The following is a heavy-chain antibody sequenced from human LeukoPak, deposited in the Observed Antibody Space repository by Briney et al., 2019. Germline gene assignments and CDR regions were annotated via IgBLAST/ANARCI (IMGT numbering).Heavy chain of an antibody. CDR3: ARDGVYCSSTSCSKGYYFDY. D-gene: IGHD2-2*01. V-gene: IGHV3-7*04. J-gene: IGHJ4*02. Sequence: GGSLRLSCAASGFTFSRYWMSWVRQAPGKGLEWVANIKQDGSEKYYVDSVKGRFTISRDNAKNSLYLQMNSLRAEDTAVYYCARDGVYCSSTSCSKGYYFDYWGQGTLVTVSS. CDR2: IKQDGSEK. CDR1: GFTFSRYW.